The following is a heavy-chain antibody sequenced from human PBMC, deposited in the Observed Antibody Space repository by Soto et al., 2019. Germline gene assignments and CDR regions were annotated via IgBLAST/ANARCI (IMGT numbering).Heavy chain of an antibody. Sequence: SETLSLTCIVSGGSISSSSYSWAWIRQPPGKGLEWIGTMYYGVNTYYNPSLESRVTISVDTPKNQFSLELSSVTAADTAVYYCARDQSGWGNYNTRYFDYGGRGPRVTVSS. J-gene: IGHJ4*02. V-gene: IGHV4-39*02. CDR1: GGSISSSSYS. D-gene: IGHD3-10*01. CDR3: ARDQSGWGNYNTRYFDY. CDR2: MYYGVNT.